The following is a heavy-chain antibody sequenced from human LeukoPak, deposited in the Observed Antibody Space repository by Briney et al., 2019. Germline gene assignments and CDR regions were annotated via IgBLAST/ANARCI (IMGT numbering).Heavy chain of an antibody. Sequence: SETLSLTCTVSGGSISSYYWSWIRQPAGKGLEWIGRIHTSGSTNYNPSLKSRVTMSVDTSKNQFSLKLSSVTAADTAVYYCARAPYYGSGTELDYWGQGTLVTVSS. CDR2: IHTSGST. CDR1: GGSISSYY. D-gene: IGHD3-10*01. V-gene: IGHV4-4*07. CDR3: ARAPYYGSGTELDY. J-gene: IGHJ4*02.